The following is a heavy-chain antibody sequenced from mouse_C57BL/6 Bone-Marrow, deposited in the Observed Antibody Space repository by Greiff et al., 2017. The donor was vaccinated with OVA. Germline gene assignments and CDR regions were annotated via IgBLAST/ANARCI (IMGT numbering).Heavy chain of an antibody. CDR2: IYPRDGST. V-gene: IGHV1-78*01. CDR1: GYTFTDHT. D-gene: IGHD1-1*01. J-gene: IGHJ3*01. Sequence: QVHVKQSDAELVKPGASVKISCKVSGYTFTDHTIHWMKQRPEQGLEWIGYIYPRDGSTKYNEKFKGKATLTADTSSNTAYMQLSSLTTEDSAIYYCASRYGSSSAWFAYWGQGTLVTVSA. CDR3: ASRYGSSSAWFAY.